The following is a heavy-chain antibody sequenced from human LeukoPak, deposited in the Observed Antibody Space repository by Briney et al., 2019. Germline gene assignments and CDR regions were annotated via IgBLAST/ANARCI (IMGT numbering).Heavy chain of an antibody. J-gene: IGHJ4*02. Sequence: GGSLRLSCAASGFTFSSYWMHWVRQAPGKGLVWVSRINSDGSSTSYADSVKGRFTISRDNAKNTLYLQMNSLRAEDTAVYYCARGWSSGWYYFDYWGQGTLVTVSS. CDR2: INSDGSST. V-gene: IGHV3-74*01. CDR1: GFTFSSYW. D-gene: IGHD6-19*01. CDR3: ARGWSSGWYYFDY.